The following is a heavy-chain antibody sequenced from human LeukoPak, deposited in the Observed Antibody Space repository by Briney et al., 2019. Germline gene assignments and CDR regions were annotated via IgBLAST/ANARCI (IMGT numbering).Heavy chain of an antibody. CDR2: IYYSGST. Sequence: SETLSLTCTVSGVSISSYYWSWIRQPPGKGLEWIGYIYYSGSTNYNPSLKSRVTISVDTSKNQFSLKLSSVTAADTAVYYCARIYEYYFDYWGQGTLVTVSS. CDR1: GVSISSYY. CDR3: ARIYEYYFDY. V-gene: IGHV4-59*01. D-gene: IGHD5-12*01. J-gene: IGHJ4*02.